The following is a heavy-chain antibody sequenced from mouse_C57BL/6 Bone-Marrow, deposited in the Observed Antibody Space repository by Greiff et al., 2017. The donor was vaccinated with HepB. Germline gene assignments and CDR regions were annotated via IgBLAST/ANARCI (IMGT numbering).Heavy chain of an antibody. CDR1: GFTFSSYA. J-gene: IGHJ1*03. V-gene: IGHV5-9-1*02. CDR3: TREHYYGSSYCWSFDV. D-gene: IGHD1-1*01. CDR2: ISSGGDYI. Sequence: EVQLVESGEGLVKPGGSLKLSCAASGFTFSSYAMSWVRQTPEKRLEWVAYISSGGDYIYYADTVKGRFTISRDNARNTLYLQMSSLKSEDTAMYYCTREHYYGSSYCWSFDVWGTGTTVTVSS.